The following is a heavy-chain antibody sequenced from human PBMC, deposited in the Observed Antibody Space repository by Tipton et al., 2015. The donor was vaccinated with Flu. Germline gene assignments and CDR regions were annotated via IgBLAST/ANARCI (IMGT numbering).Heavy chain of an antibody. J-gene: IGHJ5*02. Sequence: LRLSCAVSGDSISSDYYWGWIRQFPGKGLEWIGTVSRTGSTIYNPSLKSRVTISIDRSKNQFSLNLKSVTAGGMAVYYCARRDYSNYVSDPKSWFDPWGQGTLVAVSS. CDR2: VSRTGST. V-gene: IGHV4-38-2*01. CDR3: ARRDYSNYVSDPKSWFDP. CDR1: GDSISSDYY. D-gene: IGHD4-11*01.